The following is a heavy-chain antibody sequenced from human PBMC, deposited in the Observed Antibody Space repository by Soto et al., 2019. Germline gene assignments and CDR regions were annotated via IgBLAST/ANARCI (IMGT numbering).Heavy chain of an antibody. J-gene: IGHJ4*02. Sequence: SETLSLTCTVSGGSISSSSYYWGWIRQPPGKGLEWIGSIYYSGSTYYNPSLKSRVTISVDTSKNQFSLKLSSVTAADTAVYYCARHEGIAARPDVDFDYWGQGTLVTVSS. CDR2: IYYSGST. CDR3: ARHEGIAARPDVDFDY. V-gene: IGHV4-39*01. D-gene: IGHD6-6*01. CDR1: GGSISSSSYY.